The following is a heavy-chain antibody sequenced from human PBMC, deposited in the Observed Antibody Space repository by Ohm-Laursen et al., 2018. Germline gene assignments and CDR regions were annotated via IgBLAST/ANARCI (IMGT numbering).Heavy chain of an antibody. V-gene: IGHV3-7*01. J-gene: IGHJ3*02. Sequence: LSLTCAASGFTFSSYGMHWVRQAPGKGLEWVAYMKLGGIEKYYLDSVKGRFTISRDNTKNSLYLQMNSLRTEDTAMYYCARIGDLDDFWSGPDAFDIWGQGTMVTVSS. D-gene: IGHD3-3*01. CDR1: GFTFSSYG. CDR3: ARIGDLDDFWSGPDAFDI. CDR2: MKLGGIEK.